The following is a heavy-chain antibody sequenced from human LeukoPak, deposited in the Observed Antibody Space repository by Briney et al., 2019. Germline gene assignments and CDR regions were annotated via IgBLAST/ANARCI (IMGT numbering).Heavy chain of an antibody. CDR3: AKDRYSSGWYSDFDY. J-gene: IGHJ4*02. CDR1: GFTFSSYS. CDR2: ISSSSSYI. D-gene: IGHD6-19*01. V-gene: IGHV3-21*01. Sequence: PGGSLRLSCAASGFTFSSYSMNWVRQAPGKGLEWVSSISSSSSYIYYADSVKGRFTISRDNAKNSLYLQMNSLRAEDTAVYYCAKDRYSSGWYSDFDYWGQGTLVTVSS.